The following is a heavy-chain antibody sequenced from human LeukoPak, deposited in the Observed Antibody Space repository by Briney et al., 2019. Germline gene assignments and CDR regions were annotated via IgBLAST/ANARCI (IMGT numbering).Heavy chain of an antibody. J-gene: IGHJ5*02. CDR1: GGSVSSGSYY. CDR3: ARGYSSIRGWFDP. Sequence: NPSETLSLTCTVSGGSVSSGSYYWNWIRQRPGKGLEWIGYIYYSGSTNYNPSLNSRVTISLDTSKNQFSLKLSSVTAADTAVFYCARGYSSIRGWFDPWGQGTPVTVSS. V-gene: IGHV4-61*01. CDR2: IYYSGST. D-gene: IGHD6-13*01.